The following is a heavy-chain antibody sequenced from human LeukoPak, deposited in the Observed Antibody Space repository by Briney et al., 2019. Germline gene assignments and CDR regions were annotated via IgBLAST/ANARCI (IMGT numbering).Heavy chain of an antibody. CDR2: IYYSGST. Sequence: SETLSLTCTVSGGSISSYYWSWIRQPPGKGLEWIGYIYYSGSTNYNPSLKSRVTISVDTSKNQLSLKLSSVTAADTAVYYCARSVDTAMVTPYNWFDPWGQGTLVTVSS. J-gene: IGHJ5*02. CDR1: GGSISSYY. V-gene: IGHV4-59*01. CDR3: ARSVDTAMVTPYNWFDP. D-gene: IGHD5-18*01.